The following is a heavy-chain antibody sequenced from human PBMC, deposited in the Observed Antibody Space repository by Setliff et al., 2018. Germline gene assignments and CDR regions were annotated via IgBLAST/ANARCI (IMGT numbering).Heavy chain of an antibody. V-gene: IGHV3-7*01. CDR3: VPGRGS. D-gene: IGHD6-25*01. CDR2: INQYGTEK. CDR1: GFTFSSHW. Sequence: HPGGSLRLSCVGSGFTFSSHWLDWVRQAPGKGLEWVANINQYGTEKYYANSVKGRFTISRDNAQKTLYLHMNNLRADDTAVFYCVPGRGSWGQGALVTVSS. J-gene: IGHJ5*02.